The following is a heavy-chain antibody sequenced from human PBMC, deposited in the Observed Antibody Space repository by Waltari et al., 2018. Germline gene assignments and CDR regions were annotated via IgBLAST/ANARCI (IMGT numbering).Heavy chain of an antibody. J-gene: IGHJ4*02. Sequence: EVHLVESGVALIQPGKYLRLSCAASGFTFEYYGMHWVRQAPGKGLEWFSTISSRSHNIAYADSVKGRFTISRDNAKNSLYLQMDSLTTEDTALYYCAKDTESLLLHDSFDYWGQGTLVTVSS. CDR3: AKDTESLLLHDSFDY. CDR2: ISSRSHNI. V-gene: IGHV3-9*01. D-gene: IGHD3-22*01. CDR1: GFTFEYYG.